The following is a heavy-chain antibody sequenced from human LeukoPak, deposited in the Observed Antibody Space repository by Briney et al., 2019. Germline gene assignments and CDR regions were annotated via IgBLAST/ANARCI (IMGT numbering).Heavy chain of an antibody. CDR1: GFTVSSNY. V-gene: IGHV3-53*01. CDR2: IYSGGST. Sequence: GGSLRLSCAASGFTVSSNYMSWVRQAPGKGLEWVSVIYSGGSTYYADSVKGRFTISRDNSKNTLYLQMNSLRAEDTAVYYCARDSSGSSRAFDIWGQGTMVTVSS. D-gene: IGHD1-26*01. CDR3: ARDSSGSSRAFDI. J-gene: IGHJ3*02.